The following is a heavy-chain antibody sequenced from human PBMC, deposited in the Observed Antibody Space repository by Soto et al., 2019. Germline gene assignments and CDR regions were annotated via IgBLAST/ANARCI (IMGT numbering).Heavy chain of an antibody. CDR3: ARHQLTRGSPCDY. Sequence: PSETLSLTCTVSGGSISSSSYYWGWIRQPPGKGLEWIGSIYYSGSTYYNPSLKSRVTISVDTSKNQFSLKLSSVTAADTAVYYCARHQLTRGSPCDYWGQGTLVTVSS. CDR1: GGSISSSSYY. V-gene: IGHV4-39*01. CDR2: IYYSGST. J-gene: IGHJ4*02. D-gene: IGHD6-6*01.